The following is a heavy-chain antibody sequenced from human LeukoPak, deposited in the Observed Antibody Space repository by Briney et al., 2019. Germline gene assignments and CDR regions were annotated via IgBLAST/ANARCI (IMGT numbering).Heavy chain of an antibody. CDR2: ISYDGSNK. J-gene: IGHJ4*02. CDR1: GFTFSTYA. Sequence: GGSLRLSCAASGFTFSTYAMHWVRQAPGKGLEWVAAISYDGSNKNYADSVKGRFTISRDNSKNTLYLQMNSLRAEDTAVYYCARGVAAAGPDLYYFDYWGQGTLVTVSS. D-gene: IGHD6-13*01. V-gene: IGHV3-30*04. CDR3: ARGVAAAGPDLYYFDY.